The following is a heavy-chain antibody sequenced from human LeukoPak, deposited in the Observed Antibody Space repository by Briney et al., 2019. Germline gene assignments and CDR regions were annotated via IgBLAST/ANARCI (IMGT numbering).Heavy chain of an antibody. CDR1: GGSISSYY. D-gene: IGHD5-18*01. CDR3: ARDRGYSYGIDY. Sequence: SETLSLTCTVFGGSISSYYWSWIRQPPGKGLEWIGYIYYSGSTNYNPSLKSRVTISVDTSKNQFSLKLSSVTAADTAVYYCARDRGYSYGIDYWGQGTLVTVSS. CDR2: IYYSGST. V-gene: IGHV4-59*01. J-gene: IGHJ4*02.